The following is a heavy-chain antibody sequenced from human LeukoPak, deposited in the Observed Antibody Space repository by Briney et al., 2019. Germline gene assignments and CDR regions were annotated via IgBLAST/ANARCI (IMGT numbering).Heavy chain of an antibody. Sequence: ASVKVSCKASGYTFTGYYIHCVRQAPGQGLECMGWINPKSGGTNYAQKFQGRVTMTRDTSINTAYMELTSLRSDDTAVYYCARVIGFGELSLGYWGQGTLVTVSS. CDR2: INPKSGGT. V-gene: IGHV1-2*02. CDR3: ARVIGFGELSLGY. CDR1: GYTFTGYY. J-gene: IGHJ4*02. D-gene: IGHD3-10*01.